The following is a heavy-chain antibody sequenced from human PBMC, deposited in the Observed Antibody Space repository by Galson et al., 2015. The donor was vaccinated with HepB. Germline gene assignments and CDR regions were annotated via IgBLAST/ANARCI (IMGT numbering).Heavy chain of an antibody. CDR3: ARGVGFRGHFYYMDV. CDR1: GGSFSSDA. D-gene: IGHD1-26*01. Sequence: SVKVSCKASGGSFSSDAFSWVRQAPGQGLEWMGGIISILGITNYAQKFQGRVTIMADKSTSTVYMELTTLRSEDTAVYYCARGVGFRGHFYYMDVWGKGTTVTVSS. J-gene: IGHJ6*03. CDR2: IISILGIT. V-gene: IGHV1-69*10.